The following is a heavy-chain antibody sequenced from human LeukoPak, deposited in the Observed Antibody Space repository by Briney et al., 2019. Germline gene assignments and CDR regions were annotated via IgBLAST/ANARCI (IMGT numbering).Heavy chain of an antibody. CDR3: SRDPRHNDY. J-gene: IGHJ4*02. Sequence: GGSLRLSCAASGFTFSSYEMNWVRQAPGKGLEWVSYISSSGSTIYYADSVKGRFTISRDNAKNSLYLHMNSLTVEDTAVYYCSRDPRHNDYWGQGTLVTVSS. CDR2: ISSSGSTI. CDR1: GFTFSSYE. V-gene: IGHV3-48*03.